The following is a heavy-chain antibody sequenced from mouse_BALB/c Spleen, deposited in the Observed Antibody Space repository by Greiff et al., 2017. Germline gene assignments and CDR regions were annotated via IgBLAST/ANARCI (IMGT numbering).Heavy chain of an antibody. V-gene: IGHV1-80*01. J-gene: IGHJ1*01. CDR3: ARSTGWYFDV. CDR2: IYPGDGDT. CDR1: GYAFSSYW. D-gene: IGHD4-1*02. Sequence: VQLQQSGAELVRPGSSVKISCKASGYAFSSYWMNWVKQRPGQGLEWIGQIYPGDGDTNYNVKFKGKATLTADKSSSTAYMQLSSLTSEDSAVYFCARSTGWYFDVWGAGTTVTVSS.